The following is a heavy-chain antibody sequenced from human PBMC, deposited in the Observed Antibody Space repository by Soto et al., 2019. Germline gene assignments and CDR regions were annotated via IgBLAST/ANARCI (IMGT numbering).Heavy chain of an antibody. D-gene: IGHD6-13*01. Sequence: QAQVVQSGAEVRKPGSSVKLSCKASEGTFNSYAIAWVRQAPGQGLEWMGGIIPYYNTLNYAQKFQDRATITADDSTNTVYIELSSLRSDDTAVYFCASGASRWYPYGFDSWAQGTLVTVSS. V-gene: IGHV1-69*01. CDR1: EGTFNSYA. J-gene: IGHJ4*02. CDR3: ASGASRWYPYGFDS. CDR2: IIPYYNTL.